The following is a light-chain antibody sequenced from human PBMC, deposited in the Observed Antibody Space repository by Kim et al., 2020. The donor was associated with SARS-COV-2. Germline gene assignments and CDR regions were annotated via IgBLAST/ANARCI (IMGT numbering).Light chain of an antibody. CDR2: DNN. J-gene: IGLJ1*01. CDR1: TSNIGINH. Sequence: GQKVTISCSGGTSNIGINHVSWYQHLPKAAPKLLIYDNNKRPSGIPDRFSGSKSGTSATLDISGVLTGDEADYYCAAGDNSLSAYVFGSGTKVTVL. V-gene: IGLV1-51*01. CDR3: AAGDNSLSAYV.